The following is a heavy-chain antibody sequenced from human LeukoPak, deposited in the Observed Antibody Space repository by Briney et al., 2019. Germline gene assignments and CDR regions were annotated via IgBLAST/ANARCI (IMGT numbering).Heavy chain of an antibody. D-gene: IGHD6-19*01. CDR3: ARDRKQWLDDAFDI. V-gene: IGHV4-59*01. Sequence: SETLSLTCTVSGGSISSYYWSWIQQPPGKGLEWIGYIYYSGSTNYNPSLKSRVTISVDTSKNQFSLKLSSVTAADTAVYYCARDRKQWLDDAFDIWGQGTMVTVSS. J-gene: IGHJ3*02. CDR2: IYYSGST. CDR1: GGSISSYY.